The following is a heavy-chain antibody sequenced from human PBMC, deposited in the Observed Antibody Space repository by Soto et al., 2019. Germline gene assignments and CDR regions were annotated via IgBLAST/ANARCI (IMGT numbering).Heavy chain of an antibody. CDR2: ITPNSGGT. D-gene: IGHD6-13*01. J-gene: IGHJ5*02. V-gene: IGHV1-2*02. CDR1: GYTFTDYF. Sequence: QVQLVQSGAEVKKPGASVKVSCKASGYTFTDYFIHWVRQVPGQGLEWMGWITPNSGGTNYAQKFQGRVTMTRDTSITTAYMELTRLRSDDTAVYYCARDDTSAGTGFDPWGQGTLVTVSS. CDR3: ARDDTSAGTGFDP.